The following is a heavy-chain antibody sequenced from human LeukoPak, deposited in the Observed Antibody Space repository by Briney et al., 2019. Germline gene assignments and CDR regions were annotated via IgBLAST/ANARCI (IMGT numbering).Heavy chain of an antibody. V-gene: IGHV1-69*13. D-gene: IGHD5-24*01. J-gene: IGHJ4*02. CDR1: GGTFSSYA. Sequence: EASVKVSCKASGGTFSSYAISWVRQAPGQGLEWMGGIIPIFGTANHAQKFQGRVTITADESTSTAYMELSSLRSEDTAVYYCARLDASRDGYNFWFPYWGQGTLVTVSS. CDR2: IIPIFGTA. CDR3: ARLDASRDGYNFWFPY.